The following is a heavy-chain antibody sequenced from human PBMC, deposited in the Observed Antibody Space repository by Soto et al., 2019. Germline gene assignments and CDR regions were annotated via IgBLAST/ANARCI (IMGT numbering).Heavy chain of an antibody. CDR2: IYYSGST. CDR3: ARVGQYSGNGGYYYYYGMDV. Sequence: QVQLQESGPGLVKPSQTLSLTCTVSGGSISSGDYYWSWIRQPPGKGLEWIVYIYYSGSTYYNPSLKSRVTISVETSKNQFSLKLSSVTAADTAVYYCARVGQYSGNGGYYYYYGMDVWGQGTTVTVSS. J-gene: IGHJ6*02. V-gene: IGHV4-30-4*01. D-gene: IGHD5-12*01. CDR1: GGSISSGDYY.